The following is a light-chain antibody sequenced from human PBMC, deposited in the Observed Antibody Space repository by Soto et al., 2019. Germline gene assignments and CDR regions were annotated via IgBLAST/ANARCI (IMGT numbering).Light chain of an antibody. CDR1: SSDIGGYDY. Sequence: QSVLTQPASVSGSPGQSITISCTGTSSDIGGYDYVSWYQRHPGKAPKLIIYDVNNRPSGVSNRFSGSKSGNTASLTISGLQAEDEADYYCTSYASGSSQVVFGGGTKLTV. J-gene: IGLJ2*01. CDR2: DVN. CDR3: TSYASGSSQVV. V-gene: IGLV2-14*01.